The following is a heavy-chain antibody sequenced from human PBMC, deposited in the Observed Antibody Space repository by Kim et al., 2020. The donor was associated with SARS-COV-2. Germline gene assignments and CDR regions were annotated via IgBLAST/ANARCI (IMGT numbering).Heavy chain of an antibody. CDR3: VSLRVGGAGAGY. CDR1: GGSVSRDNYH. V-gene: IGHV4-61*01. J-gene: IGHJ4*02. Sequence: SETLSLTCIVSGGSVSRDNYHWSWVRQPPGKGLEGIGQNGGPKYSPSLQSRVTILLVTSKNQFSLKLTSMTAADTAVYYCVSLRVGGAGAGYLGQGTLVTVSS. CDR2: NGGP. D-gene: IGHD1-26*01.